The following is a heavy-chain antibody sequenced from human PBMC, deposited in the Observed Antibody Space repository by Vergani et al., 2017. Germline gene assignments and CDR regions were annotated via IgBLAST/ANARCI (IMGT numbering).Heavy chain of an antibody. J-gene: IGHJ5*01. Sequence: QVQLQESGPGLVRPSETLSLTCVVSGFSITRGFYWAWIRQPPGKAPEWIGSIHHSGTTYYHPSLKSRVSISVDTSKNHFSLELNSVTAADTAVYFCARGGSGYYFRTAWFDFWGQGTPVTVSS. V-gene: IGHV4-38-2*01. CDR3: ARGGSGYYFRTAWFDF. CDR1: GFSITRGFY. D-gene: IGHD3-22*01. CDR2: IHHSGTT.